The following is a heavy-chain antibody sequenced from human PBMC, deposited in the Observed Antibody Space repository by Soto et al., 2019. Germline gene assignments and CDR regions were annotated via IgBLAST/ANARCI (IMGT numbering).Heavy chain of an antibody. CDR3: ARSLYSGSYTNWFDP. V-gene: IGHV4-59*01. CDR2: IYYSGST. CDR1: GGSISSYY. J-gene: IGHJ5*02. D-gene: IGHD1-26*01. Sequence: SETLSLTCTVSGGSISSYYWSWIRQPPGKGLEYIGYIYYSGSTNYNPSLKSRVTISVDTSKKQFSLKLSSVTAADTAVYYCARSLYSGSYTNWFDPWGQGTLVTSPQ.